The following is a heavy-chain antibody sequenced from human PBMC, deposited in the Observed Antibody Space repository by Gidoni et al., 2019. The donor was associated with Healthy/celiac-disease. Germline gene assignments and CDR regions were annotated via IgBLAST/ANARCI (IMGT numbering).Heavy chain of an antibody. Sequence: QITLKESGPTLVKPTQTLTLTCTFSGFSLSTRGVGVGWIRQPPGKALEWLALIYWDDDKRYSPSLKSRLTITKDTSKDQVVLTMTNMDPVDTATYYCAHWRRPPWGGQLQPFDYWGQGTLVTVSS. CDR1: GFSLSTRGVG. J-gene: IGHJ4*02. CDR3: AHWRRPPWGGQLQPFDY. V-gene: IGHV2-5*02. CDR2: IYWDDDK. D-gene: IGHD1-1*01.